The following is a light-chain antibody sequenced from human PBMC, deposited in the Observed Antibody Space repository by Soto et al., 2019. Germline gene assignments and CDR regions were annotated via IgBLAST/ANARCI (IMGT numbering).Light chain of an antibody. CDR3: HQRQSWPRT. CDR2: LAS. V-gene: IGKV3D-11*01. J-gene: IGKJ3*01. CDR1: QAVNTR. Sequence: EIVLTQSPATLSSFPGDRVTLSCRASQAVNTRLAWYQHRPGQAPRLLLYLASNRAAGVPARFSGSGPGTDFPLTISDVAPADSAVYSCHQRQSWPRTFGQGTTVD.